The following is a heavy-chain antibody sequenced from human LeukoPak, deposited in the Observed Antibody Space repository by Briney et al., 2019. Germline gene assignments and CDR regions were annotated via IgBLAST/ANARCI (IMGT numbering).Heavy chain of an antibody. CDR3: ARDLNDYGDYVFDY. V-gene: IGHV3-21*01. CDR1: GFTFSSYS. CDR2: ISSSSSYI. Sequence: GGSLRLSCAASGFTFSSYSMNWVRQAPGKGLEWVPTISSSSSYIYYADSVKGRFTISRDNAKNSLYLQMNSLRAEDTAVYYCARDLNDYGDYVFDYWGQGTLVTVSS. D-gene: IGHD4-17*01. J-gene: IGHJ4*02.